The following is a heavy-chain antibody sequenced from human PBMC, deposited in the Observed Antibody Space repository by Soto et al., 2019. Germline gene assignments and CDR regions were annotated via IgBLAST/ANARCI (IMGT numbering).Heavy chain of an antibody. CDR3: VGGKYDFDY. J-gene: IGHJ4*02. V-gene: IGHV3-30*03. D-gene: IGHD3-10*01. CDR2: ISYDGSDK. Sequence: QVQLVESGGGVVQPGRSLRLSCAAYGFPFTSYGMHWVREGPDKGLEWVAIISYDGSDKYYADSVKGRFTISRDNSKNTLYLQMNSLRPEDTALYYCVGGKYDFDYRGQGTLVIVSS. CDR1: GFPFTSYG.